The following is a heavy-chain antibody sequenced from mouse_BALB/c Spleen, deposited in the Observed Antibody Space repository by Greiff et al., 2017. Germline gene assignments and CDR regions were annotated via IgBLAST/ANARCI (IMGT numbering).Heavy chain of an antibody. V-gene: IGHV14-3*02. J-gene: IGHJ3*01. Sequence: VQLKESGAELVKPGASVKLSCTASGFNIKDTYMHWVKQRPEQGLEWIGRIDPANGNTKYDPKFQGKATITADTSSNTAYLQLSSLTSEDTAVYYCARTYNYSWGQGTLVTVSA. CDR3: ARTYNYS. CDR1: GFNIKDTY. CDR2: IDPANGNT. D-gene: IGHD2-12*01.